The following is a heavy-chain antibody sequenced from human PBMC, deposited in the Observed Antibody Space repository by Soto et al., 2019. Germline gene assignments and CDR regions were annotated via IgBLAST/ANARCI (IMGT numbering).Heavy chain of an antibody. CDR2: INHSRNT. Sequence: SETLSLTCEVSGGSFRGYFWNWIRRPSGKGLEWIGEINHSRNTNYNPSLKSRVTISVDISKNQFSLKLNSVTAADTGLYYCAGGKIGDIVIVPGYSRYYQNGMDVWGQGTTVTV. J-gene: IGHJ6*02. CDR1: GGSFRGYF. CDR3: AGGKIGDIVIVPGYSRYYQNGMDV. D-gene: IGHD2-2*01. V-gene: IGHV4-34*01.